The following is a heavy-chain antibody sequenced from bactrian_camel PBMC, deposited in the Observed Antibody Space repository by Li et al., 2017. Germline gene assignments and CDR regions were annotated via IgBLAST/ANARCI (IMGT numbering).Heavy chain of an antibody. CDR2: IGSVSRP. CDR3: AAVRYGGSWYPLCRARSADFGY. CDR1: GYTYGCSRN. D-gene: IGHD6*01. V-gene: IGHV3S55*01. Sequence: HVQLVESGGGSVQAGGSLSVSCTASGYTYGCSRNWSWYRQAPGKEREFVSSIGSVSRPSYADSVKGRFTISKDNAKNTLYLQMNSLKPEDTAMYYCAAVRYGGSWYPLCRARSADFGYWGQGTQVTVPS. J-gene: IGHJ6*01.